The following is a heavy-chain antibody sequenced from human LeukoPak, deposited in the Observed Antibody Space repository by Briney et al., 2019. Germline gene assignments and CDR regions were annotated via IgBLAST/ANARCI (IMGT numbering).Heavy chain of an antibody. CDR2: IYYSGST. CDR1: GGSISSYY. CDR3: ARGRSGSYSYYFDY. D-gene: IGHD1-26*01. Sequence: SETLSLTCTVSGGSISSYYWSWIRQPPGKGLEWIGYIYYSGSTNYNPSLESRVTISVDTSKNQFSLKLSSVTAADTAVYYCARGRSGSYSYYFDYWGQGTLVTVSS. J-gene: IGHJ4*02. V-gene: IGHV4-59*01.